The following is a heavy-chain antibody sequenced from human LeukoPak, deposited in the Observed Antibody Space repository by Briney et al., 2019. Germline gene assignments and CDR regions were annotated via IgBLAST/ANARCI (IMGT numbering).Heavy chain of an antibody. CDR1: GLTFSSHW. Sequence: GGSLRLSCAASGLTFSSHWMHWVRHAPGKGLVWVSRITNDGSSTTYADSVKGRFTISRDNAKNMLYLQVNSLRAEDTAVYYCATPEGGNPAYWGQGTLVTVSS. D-gene: IGHD1-14*01. CDR2: ITNDGSST. CDR3: ATPEGGNPAY. J-gene: IGHJ4*02. V-gene: IGHV3-74*01.